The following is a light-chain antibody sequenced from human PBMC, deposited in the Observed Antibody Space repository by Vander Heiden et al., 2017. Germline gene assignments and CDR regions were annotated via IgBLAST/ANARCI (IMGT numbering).Light chain of an antibody. Sequence: QSALTQPASVSGSPGQSITISSTGTSSDVGSYNLVSWYQQHPGKAPKLMIYDGSKRPSGVSNRFSGSKSGNTASLTISGLQAEEEADYYCCSQEGSSTPVVFGGGTKLTVL. J-gene: IGLJ2*01. CDR3: CSQEGSSTPVV. V-gene: IGLV2-23*01. CDR1: SSDVGSYNL. CDR2: DGS.